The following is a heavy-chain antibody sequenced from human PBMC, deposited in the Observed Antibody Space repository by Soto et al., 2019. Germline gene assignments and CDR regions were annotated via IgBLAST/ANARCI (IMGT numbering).Heavy chain of an antibody. CDR3: AKDSPVLRFLEWPQGLDY. V-gene: IGHV3-23*01. D-gene: IGHD3-3*01. Sequence: GGSLRLSCAASGFTFSSYAMSWVRQAPGKGLEWVSAISGSGSSTYYADSVKGRFTISRDNSKNTLYLQMNSLRAEDTAVYYCAKDSPVLRFLEWPQGLDYWGQGTLVTVSS. CDR1: GFTFSSYA. CDR2: ISGSGSST. J-gene: IGHJ4*02.